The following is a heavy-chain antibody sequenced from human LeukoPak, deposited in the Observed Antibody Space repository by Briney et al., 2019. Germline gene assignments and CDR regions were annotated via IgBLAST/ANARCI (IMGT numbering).Heavy chain of an antibody. CDR3: VKDRCDRATCPEV. CDR1: GFSFSTYA. D-gene: IGHD1-14*01. Sequence: QSGGSLRLSCAASGFSFSTYAMSWVRQAPGEGLQWVSGISNSGDSTYYLDSVKGQFTISRDNSKNTLHLQMSSLRAEDTALYYCVKDRCDRATCPEVWGQGTLVTVSS. CDR2: ISNSGDST. V-gene: IGHV3-23*01. J-gene: IGHJ4*02.